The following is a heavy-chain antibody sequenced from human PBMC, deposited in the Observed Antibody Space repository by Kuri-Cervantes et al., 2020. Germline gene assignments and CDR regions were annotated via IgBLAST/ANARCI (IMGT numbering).Heavy chain of an antibody. J-gene: IGHJ4*02. D-gene: IGHD3-10*01. CDR1: GFTFSSYW. CDR3: ARGVRWFGEPYYFDY. Sequence: GESLKISCAASGFTFSSYWMSWVRQAPGKGLEWVANIKQDGSEKYYVDSVKGRFTISRDNAKNSLYLQMNSLRAEDTAVYYCARGVRWFGEPYYFDYWGQGTLVTVSS. V-gene: IGHV3-7*01. CDR2: IKQDGSEK.